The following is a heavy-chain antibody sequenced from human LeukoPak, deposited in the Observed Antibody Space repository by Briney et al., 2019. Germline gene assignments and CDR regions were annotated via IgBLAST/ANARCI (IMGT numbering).Heavy chain of an antibody. D-gene: IGHD3-22*01. CDR2: ISYDGSNK. J-gene: IGHJ4*02. Sequence: GESLKISCKGSGYTFSSYAMHWVRQAPGKGLEWVAVISYDGSNKYYADSVKGRFTISRDNSKNTLYLQMNSLRAEDTAVYYCARYPSYYDSSIYYFDYWGQGTLVTVSS. CDR3: ARYPSYYDSSIYYFDY. V-gene: IGHV3-30-3*01. CDR1: GYTFSSYA.